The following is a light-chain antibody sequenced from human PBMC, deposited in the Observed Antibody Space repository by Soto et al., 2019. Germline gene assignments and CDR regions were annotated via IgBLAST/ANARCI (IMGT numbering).Light chain of an antibody. CDR2: EVT. CDR3: FSYAGSNNGV. V-gene: IGLV2-8*01. Sequence: QSALTQPPSASGSPGQSVTISCTGTSGDVGSYNSVSWFQQHPGKAPKLMIYEVTKRPSGVPDRFSGSKSGNTASLTVSGLQAEDEADYYCFSYAGSNNGVFGGGTKLTVL. J-gene: IGLJ3*02. CDR1: SGDVGSYNS.